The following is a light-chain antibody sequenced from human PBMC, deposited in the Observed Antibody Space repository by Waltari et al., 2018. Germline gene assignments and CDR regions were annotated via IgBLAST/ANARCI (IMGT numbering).Light chain of an antibody. CDR3: GTWDSSLSAVV. J-gene: IGLJ2*01. CDR1: SSNIGKNY. Sequence: QSVLTQPPSVSAAPGQRVTITCSGSSSNIGKNYVSWHQQLPGTAPKLLIYDDNKPPSGLPDRFSGSKSGTSATLCITGLQTGDEADYYCGTWDSSLSAVVFGGGTKLTVL. CDR2: DDN. V-gene: IGLV1-51*01.